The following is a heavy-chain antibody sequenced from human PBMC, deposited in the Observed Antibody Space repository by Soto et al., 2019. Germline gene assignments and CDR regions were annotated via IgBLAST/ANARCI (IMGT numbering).Heavy chain of an antibody. Sequence: ESGGGVVQPGRSLRLSCAASGFTFSSYGMHWVRQAPGKGLEWVAVISYDGSNKYYADSVKGRFTISRDNSKNTLYLQMNSLRAEDTAVYYCAKDLSSSSPYYGMDVWGQGTTVTVSS. V-gene: IGHV3-30*18. CDR3: AKDLSSSSPYYGMDV. CDR1: GFTFSSYG. CDR2: ISYDGSNK. J-gene: IGHJ6*02. D-gene: IGHD6-6*01.